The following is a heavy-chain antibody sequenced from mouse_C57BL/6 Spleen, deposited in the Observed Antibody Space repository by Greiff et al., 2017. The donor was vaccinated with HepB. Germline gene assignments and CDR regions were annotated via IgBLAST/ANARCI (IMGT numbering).Heavy chain of an antibody. Sequence: EVQLVESGGGLVKPGGSLKLSCAASGFTFSDYGMHWVRQAPEKGLEWVAYISSGSSTIYYADTVKGRFTISRDNAKNTLFLQMTSLRAEDTAMYYGARKGTTVKKYAMDYWGQGTSVTVSS. CDR2: ISSGSSTI. V-gene: IGHV5-17*01. D-gene: IGHD1-1*01. CDR3: ARKGTTVKKYAMDY. J-gene: IGHJ4*01. CDR1: GFTFSDYG.